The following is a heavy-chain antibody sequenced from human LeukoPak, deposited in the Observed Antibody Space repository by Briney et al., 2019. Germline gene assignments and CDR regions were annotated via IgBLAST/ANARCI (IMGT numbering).Heavy chain of an antibody. CDR3: AKDGGYYDSSGYYIHTANYFDY. CDR1: GFTFSTYG. Sequence: GGSLRLSCAASGFTFSTYGIHWVRQAPGKGLEWVAVISYDGSNKYYTDSVKGRFTISRDNSKNTLYLQMNSLSADDTAVYYCAKDGGYYDSSGYYIHTANYFDYWGQGTLVTVSS. CDR2: ISYDGSNK. J-gene: IGHJ4*02. D-gene: IGHD3-22*01. V-gene: IGHV3-30*18.